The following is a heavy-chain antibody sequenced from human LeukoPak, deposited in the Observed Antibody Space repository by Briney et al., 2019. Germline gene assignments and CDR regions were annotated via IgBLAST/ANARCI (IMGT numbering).Heavy chain of an antibody. J-gene: IGHJ3*02. CDR1: GFTFSSYS. D-gene: IGHD3-22*01. V-gene: IGHV3-21*01. CDR2: ISSSSSYI. Sequence: GGSLRLSCAASGFTFSSYSMNWVRQAPGKGLEWVSSISSSSSYIYYADSVKGRFTISRDNAKNSLYLQMNSLRAEDTAVYYCARPNYYDSSGYSPCDAFDIWGQGTMVTVSS. CDR3: ARPNYYDSSGYSPCDAFDI.